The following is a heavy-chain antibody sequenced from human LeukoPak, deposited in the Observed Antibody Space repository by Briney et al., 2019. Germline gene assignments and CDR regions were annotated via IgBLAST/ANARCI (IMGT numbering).Heavy chain of an antibody. D-gene: IGHD3-22*01. J-gene: IGHJ3*02. V-gene: IGHV3-48*03. CDR1: GFTFSSYE. CDR3: ARLLAGSGYSRDAFDT. CDR2: ISSSGSTI. Sequence: GGSLRLSCAASGFTFSSYEMNWARQAPGKGLEWVSYISSSGSTIYYADSVKGRFTISRDNAKNSLYLQMNSLRAEDTAVYSCARLLAGSGYSRDAFDTWGQGTMVTVSS.